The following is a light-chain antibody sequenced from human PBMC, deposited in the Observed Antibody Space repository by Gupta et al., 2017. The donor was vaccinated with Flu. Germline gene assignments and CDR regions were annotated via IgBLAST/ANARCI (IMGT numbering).Light chain of an antibody. CDR2: SDN. Sequence: RVTISCSGSSSNIGRSTVNWYQQLPGTAPKVLIYSDNQRTSGVPDRFSGSKSGTSASLTISGLQAEDEADYFCAAGDDRLSVVVFGGGTKLTVL. J-gene: IGLJ2*01. CDR3: AAGDDRLSVVV. CDR1: SSNIGRST. V-gene: IGLV1-44*01.